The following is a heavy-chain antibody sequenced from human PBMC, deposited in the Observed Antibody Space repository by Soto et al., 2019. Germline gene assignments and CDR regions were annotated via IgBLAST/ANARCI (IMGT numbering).Heavy chain of an antibody. D-gene: IGHD6-13*01. CDR1: GGTLRNNA. V-gene: IGHV1-69*06. Sequence: GASVKVSCKASGGTLRNNAITWVRQAPGQGLEWMGEIIPIFGTTKVAEKFQGRVSITADTSTNTMYMDLSSLTSEDTAVYYCARDSSSWYSKYNWFDPWGQGTLVTVSS. J-gene: IGHJ5*02. CDR2: IIPIFGTT. CDR3: ARDSSSWYSKYNWFDP.